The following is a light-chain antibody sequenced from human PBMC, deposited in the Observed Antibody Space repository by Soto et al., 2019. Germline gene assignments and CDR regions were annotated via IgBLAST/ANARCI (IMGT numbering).Light chain of an antibody. CDR3: HQYSASHT. Sequence: DIQMTQSPSTLSASVGDRIIITCRASQSTSSWLAWYQQKPGKAPKLLIYKASSLESGVPSRFSGSGSGTEFTLTISSLQPDDSATYFCHQYSASHTFGGGTKVDIK. J-gene: IGKJ4*01. CDR1: QSTSSW. V-gene: IGKV1-5*03. CDR2: KAS.